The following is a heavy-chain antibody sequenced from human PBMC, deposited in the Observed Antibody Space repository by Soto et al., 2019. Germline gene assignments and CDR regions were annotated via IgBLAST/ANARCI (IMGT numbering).Heavy chain of an antibody. J-gene: IGHJ3*02. CDR1: GGSISSYY. D-gene: IGHD5-12*01. V-gene: IGHV4-59*01. CDR2: IYYSGST. CDR3: ARERVATQRADAFDI. Sequence: QVQLQESGPGLVKPSETLSLTCTVSGGSISSYYWSWIRQPPGKGLEWIGYIYYSGSTNYNPSLKSRVTISVDTPKNQFSLKLSSVTAADTAVYYCARERVATQRADAFDIWGQGTMVTVSS.